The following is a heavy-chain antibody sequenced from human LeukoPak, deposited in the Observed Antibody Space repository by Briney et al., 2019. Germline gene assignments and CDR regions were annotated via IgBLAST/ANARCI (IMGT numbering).Heavy chain of an antibody. J-gene: IGHJ4*02. Sequence: SETLSLTCAVSGSSISSGYYGGWLRQPPGKGLEWIGSIYHGGTTYYTPSLKSRVTVSVDNSKNQFSLKLSPVTAEDTAVYYCARDSWRWLQFGGPYFDYWGQGTLVTVSS. D-gene: IGHD5-24*01. CDR1: GSSISSGYY. CDR2: IYHGGTT. V-gene: IGHV4-38-2*02. CDR3: ARDSWRWLQFGGPYFDY.